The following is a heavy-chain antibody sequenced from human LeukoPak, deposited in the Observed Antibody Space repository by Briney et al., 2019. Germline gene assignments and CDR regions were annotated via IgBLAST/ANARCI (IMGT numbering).Heavy chain of an antibody. J-gene: IGHJ4*02. V-gene: IGHV3-23*01. CDR3: AKVPGDHIGSGRSGY. CDR2: MSGSGDHI. D-gene: IGHD3-10*01. Sequence: PGGSLRLSCAASGLSFSSQAMTWVRQAPGKGLEWVSGMSGSGDHIYYAGSVKGRFTISRDNSRDTLYLQMNRLRAEDTAIYYCAKVPGDHIGSGRSGYWGQGTLVTVSS. CDR1: GLSFSSQA.